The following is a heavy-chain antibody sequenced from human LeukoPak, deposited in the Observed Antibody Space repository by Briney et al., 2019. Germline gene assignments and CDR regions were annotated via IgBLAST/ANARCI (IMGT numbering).Heavy chain of an antibody. Sequence: ASVKVSCKASGYTFTIYYMHWVRQAPGQGLERMGIINPSGGSTSYAQKFQGRVTMTRDTSTSTVYMELSSLRSEDTAVYYCARDRIVGATNYYYYGMDVWGQGTTVTVSS. J-gene: IGHJ6*02. D-gene: IGHD1-26*01. CDR1: GYTFTIYY. CDR2: INPSGGST. CDR3: ARDRIVGATNYYYYGMDV. V-gene: IGHV1-46*01.